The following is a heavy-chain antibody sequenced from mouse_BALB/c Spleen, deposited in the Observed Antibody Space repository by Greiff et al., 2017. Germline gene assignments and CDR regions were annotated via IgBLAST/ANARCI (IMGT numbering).Heavy chain of an antibody. CDR3: ARLGITTSGMDY. J-gene: IGHJ4*01. D-gene: IGHD2-4*01. CDR1: GFAFSRYW. CDR2: INPGSSTI. V-gene: IGHV4-2*02. Sequence: EVKLVESGGGLVQPGGSLNLSCAASGFAFSRYWMSWARQAPGKGQEWIGEINPGSSTINYTPSLKDKFIISRDNAKNTLYLQMSKVRSEDTALYYCARLGITTSGMDYWGQGTSVTVSS.